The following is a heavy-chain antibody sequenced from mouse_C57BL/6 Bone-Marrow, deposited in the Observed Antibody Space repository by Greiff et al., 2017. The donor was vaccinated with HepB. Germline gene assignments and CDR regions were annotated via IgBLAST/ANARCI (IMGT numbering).Heavy chain of an antibody. V-gene: IGHV1-76*01. CDR2: IYPGSGNT. D-gene: IGHD1-1*01. CDR1: GYTFTDYY. Sequence: QVQLKESGAELVRPGASVKLSCKASGYTFTDYYINWVKQRPGQGLEWIARIYPGSGNTYYNEKFKGKATLTAEKSSSTAYMQLSSLTSEDSAVYFCARGGVLRYYAMDYWGQGTSVTVSS. CDR3: ARGGVLRYYAMDY. J-gene: IGHJ4*01.